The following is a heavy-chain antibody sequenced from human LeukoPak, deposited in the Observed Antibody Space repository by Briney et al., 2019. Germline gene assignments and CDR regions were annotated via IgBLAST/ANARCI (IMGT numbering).Heavy chain of an antibody. J-gene: IGHJ4*02. D-gene: IGHD3-10*01. CDR3: ARVAYYYGSGSYYTRYFDY. CDR1: GGSISSGGYY. Sequence: SETLSLTCTVSGGSISSGGYYWSWIRQPPGKGLEWIGSIYHSGSTYYNPSLKSRVTISVDTSKSQLSLKLSSVTAADTAVYYCARVAYYYGSGSYYTRYFDYWGQGTLVTVSS. V-gene: IGHV4-39*07. CDR2: IYHSGST.